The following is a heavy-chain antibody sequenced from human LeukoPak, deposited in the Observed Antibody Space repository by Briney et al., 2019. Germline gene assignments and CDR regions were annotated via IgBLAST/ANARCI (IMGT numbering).Heavy chain of an antibody. CDR1: SGSVSGGSFF. J-gene: IGHJ5*02. V-gene: IGHV4-61*01. D-gene: IGHD6-6*01. Sequence: SETLSLTCTVSSGSVSGGSFFWRWIRQPPGQGLEWIGYTSYSGSTNYNPSLKSRVTISLDTSKNQFSLKLNSVTAADTAVYYCARGGDPYGTSSNNRAWFDPWGQGALVTVSS. CDR2: TSYSGST. CDR3: ARGGDPYGTSSNNRAWFDP.